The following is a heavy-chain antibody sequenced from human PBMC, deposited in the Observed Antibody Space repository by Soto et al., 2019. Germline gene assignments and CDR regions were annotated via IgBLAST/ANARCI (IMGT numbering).Heavy chain of an antibody. D-gene: IGHD3-3*01. CDR2: IEAKSDGGTT. CDR1: GFTFSNAW. J-gene: IGHJ6*02. CDR3: TSRLSIFYGMDV. V-gene: IGHV3-15*04. Sequence: EVQLVESGGGLVKPGGSLRLSCAASGFTFSNAWMAWVRQTPGKGLERVGHIEAKSDGGTTDLAAPVRGRFSISRDDSINTVYLQMKSLKSEDSAVYYCTSRLSIFYGMDVWGPGTTVSVSS.